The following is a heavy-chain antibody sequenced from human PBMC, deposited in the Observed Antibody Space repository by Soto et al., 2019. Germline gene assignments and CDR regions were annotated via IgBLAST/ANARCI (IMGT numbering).Heavy chain of an antibody. Sequence: SVKVSCKASGGTFSSYAISWVRQAPGQGLEWMGGIIPIFGTANYAQKFQGRVTITADESTSTAYMELSSLRSEDTAVYYCARHGGAYCGGDCYLRGADSNAFDIWGQGTMVTVS. CDR1: GGTFSSYA. CDR3: ARHGGAYCGGDCYLRGADSNAFDI. CDR2: IIPIFGTA. J-gene: IGHJ3*02. V-gene: IGHV1-69*13. D-gene: IGHD2-21*02.